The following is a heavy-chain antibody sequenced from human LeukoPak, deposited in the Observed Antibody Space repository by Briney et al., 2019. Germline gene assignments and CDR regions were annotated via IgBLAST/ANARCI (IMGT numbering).Heavy chain of an antibody. J-gene: IGHJ4*02. Sequence: SETLSLTCTVSGGSISSSSYYWGWIRQPPGKGLEWIGSIYYSGSTYYNPSLKRRVTISVDTSKNQFSLKLSSVTAADTAVYYCASIVATIHIDYWGQGTLVTVSS. CDR2: IYYSGST. V-gene: IGHV4-39*01. CDR3: ASIVATIHIDY. CDR1: GGSISSSSYY. D-gene: IGHD5-12*01.